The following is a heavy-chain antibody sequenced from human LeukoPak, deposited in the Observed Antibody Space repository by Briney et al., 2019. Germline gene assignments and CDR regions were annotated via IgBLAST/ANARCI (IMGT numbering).Heavy chain of an antibody. Sequence: SETLSLTCTVSGGSISSYYWSWIRQPPGKGLEWIGEINHSGSTNYNPSLKSRVTISVDTSKNQFSLKLSSVTAADTAVYYCARTRSITGTTRFDYWGQGTLVTVSS. CDR3: ARTRSITGTTRFDY. J-gene: IGHJ4*02. D-gene: IGHD1-20*01. CDR2: INHSGST. V-gene: IGHV4-34*01. CDR1: GGSISSYY.